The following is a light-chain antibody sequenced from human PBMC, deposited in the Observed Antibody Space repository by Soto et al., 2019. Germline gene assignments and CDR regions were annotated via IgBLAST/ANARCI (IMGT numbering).Light chain of an antibody. J-gene: IGKJ2*01. Sequence: DIQMTQSPSSLSASVGDRVTITCRASQDIRSDLGWFQQKPGKAPKRLIYAASTLESGVPSRFSGSRSGTEFTLTISRLEPEDFAVYYCQQYGSSNTFGQGTKLEIK. CDR1: QDIRSD. V-gene: IGKV1-17*01. CDR3: QQYGSSNT. CDR2: AAS.